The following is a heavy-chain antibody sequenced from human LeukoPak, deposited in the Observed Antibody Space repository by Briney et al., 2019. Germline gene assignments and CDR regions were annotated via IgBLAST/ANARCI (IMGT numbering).Heavy chain of an antibody. V-gene: IGHV1-2*02. D-gene: IGHD3-16*01. J-gene: IGHJ5*02. CDR1: GYTFTGYY. CDR3: AKVSEGGVWFDP. Sequence: ASVKVSCKASGYTFTGYYLHWVRQAPGQGLEWMGWINPDSGDTKYAQKFQDRVILTRDTSISTAYMDLNRLRSDDTAIYYCAKVSEGGVWFDPWGQGTLVTVSS. CDR2: INPDSGDT.